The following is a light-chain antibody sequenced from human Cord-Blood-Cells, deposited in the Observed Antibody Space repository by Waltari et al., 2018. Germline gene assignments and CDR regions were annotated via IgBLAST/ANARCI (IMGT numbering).Light chain of an antibody. J-gene: IGLJ1*01. CDR2: EVS. V-gene: IGLV2-14*01. CDR1: SRDVGGYNY. Sequence: QSALTQPASVSGSPGPSITISCTGTSRDVGGYNYVSWYQQHPGKAPKLMIYEVSNRPSGVSNRFSGSKSGNTASLTISGLQAEDEADYYCSSYTSSSNYVFGTGTKVTVL. CDR3: SSYTSSSNYV.